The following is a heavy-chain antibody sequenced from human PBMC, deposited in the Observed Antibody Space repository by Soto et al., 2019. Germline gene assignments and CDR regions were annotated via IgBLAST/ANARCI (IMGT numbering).Heavy chain of an antibody. Sequence: PGGSLRLSCAASGFTFSSYAMSWVRQAPGKGLEWVSAISGSGGATYYADSVKGRFTISRDNSKNTLYLQMNSLRAEDTAVYYCARGYNWNLNYYYYMDVWGKGTTVTVSS. CDR1: GFTFSSYA. CDR3: ARGYNWNLNYYYYMDV. D-gene: IGHD1-7*01. CDR2: ISGSGGAT. V-gene: IGHV3-23*01. J-gene: IGHJ6*03.